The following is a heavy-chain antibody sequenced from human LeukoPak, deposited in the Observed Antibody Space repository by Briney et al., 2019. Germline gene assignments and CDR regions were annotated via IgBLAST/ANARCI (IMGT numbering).Heavy chain of an antibody. CDR2: IRYDGSNK. J-gene: IGHJ4*02. CDR1: GFTFSSYG. Sequence: PWGSLRLSRAASGFTFSSYGMHWVRQAPGKGLEWVAFIRYDGSNKYYADSVKGRFTISRDNSKNTLYLQMNSLRAEDTAVYYCAKDYLRYCSGGSCFFDYWGQGTLVTVSS. D-gene: IGHD2-15*01. V-gene: IGHV3-30*02. CDR3: AKDYLRYCSGGSCFFDY.